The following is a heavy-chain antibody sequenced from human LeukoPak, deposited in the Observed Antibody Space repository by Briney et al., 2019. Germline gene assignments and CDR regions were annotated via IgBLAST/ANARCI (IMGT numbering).Heavy chain of an antibody. V-gene: IGHV1-18*01. Sequence: ASVKVSCKASGYTFTSYGISWVRQAPGQGLEWMGWISAYNGNTNYAQKLQGRVTMTTDTSTSTAYMGLRSLRSDDTAVYYCARGPSSGWAPYYYYGMDVWGQGTTVTVSS. J-gene: IGHJ6*02. CDR2: ISAYNGNT. CDR1: GYTFTSYG. CDR3: ARGPSSGWAPYYYYGMDV. D-gene: IGHD6-19*01.